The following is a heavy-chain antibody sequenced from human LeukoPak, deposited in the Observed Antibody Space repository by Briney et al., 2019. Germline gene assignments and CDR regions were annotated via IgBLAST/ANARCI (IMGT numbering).Heavy chain of an antibody. Sequence: ASVKVSCKASGYTFTSYYMHWVRQAPGQGLEWMGIINPSGGSTSYAQKFQGRVTMTRDTSTSTAYMELSRLRSDDTAVYYCARAGIAVATSWGQGTLVTVSS. CDR3: ARAGIAVATS. D-gene: IGHD6-19*01. CDR1: GYTFTSYY. J-gene: IGHJ4*02. V-gene: IGHV1-46*01. CDR2: INPSGGST.